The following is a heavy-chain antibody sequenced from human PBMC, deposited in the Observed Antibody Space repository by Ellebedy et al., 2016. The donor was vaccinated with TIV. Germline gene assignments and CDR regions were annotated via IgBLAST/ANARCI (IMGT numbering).Heavy chain of an antibody. CDR1: GFTFSSYW. CDR2: ISSGGNYI. CDR3: ARLEFRPVMNQQQLVDC. Sequence: GGSLRLSCAASGFTFSSYWMYWVRQAPGKGLEWVSYISSGGNYIYNADSVKGGFTISRDNAKNSLYLQINSLIAEDPAVYYCARLEFRPVMNQQQLVDCWGRGTLVTVSS. V-gene: IGHV3-21*05. D-gene: IGHD6-13*01. J-gene: IGHJ4*02.